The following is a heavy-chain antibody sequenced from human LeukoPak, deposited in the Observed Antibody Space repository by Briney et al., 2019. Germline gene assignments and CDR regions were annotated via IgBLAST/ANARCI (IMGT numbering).Heavy chain of an antibody. CDR3: ARGVADYDFWSGTVDYYYGMDV. V-gene: IGHV1-8*01. D-gene: IGHD3-3*01. J-gene: IGHJ6*02. CDR2: MNPNSGST. Sequence: GASVKVSCKASGYTFTSYDINWVRQATGQGLEWMGWMNPNSGSTGYAQKFQGRVTMTRNTSISTAYMELSSLRSEDTAVYYCARGVADYDFWSGTVDYYYGMDVWGQGTTVTVSS. CDR1: GYTFTSYD.